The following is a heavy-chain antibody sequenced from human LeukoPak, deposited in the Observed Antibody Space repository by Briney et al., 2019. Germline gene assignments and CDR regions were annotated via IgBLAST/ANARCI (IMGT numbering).Heavy chain of an antibody. V-gene: IGHV3-30*02. CDR1: GFTFSSYG. D-gene: IGHD6-13*01. J-gene: IGHJ4*02. Sequence: GGSLRLSCAASGFTFSSYGMHWVRQAPGKGLEWVAFIRYDGSNKYYADSVKGRFTISRDNSKNTLYLQMNSLRAEDTAVYYCAKDRSQRYSSTLGHWGQGTLVTVSS. CDR2: IRYDGSNK. CDR3: AKDRSQRYSSTLGH.